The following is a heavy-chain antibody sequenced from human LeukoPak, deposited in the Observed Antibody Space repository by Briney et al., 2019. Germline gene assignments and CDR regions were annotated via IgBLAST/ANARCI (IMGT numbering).Heavy chain of an antibody. CDR3: AREVAAGSYRGFDY. CDR1: GGSISSSSYY. CDR2: VYYSGTT. Sequence: SETLSLTCTVSGGSISSSSYYWGWIRQPPGKGLEWIGSVYYSGTTYYNPSLKSRVTISVDTSKNQFSLKLSSVTAADMATYYCAREVAAGSYRGFDYWGQGTLVTVSS. J-gene: IGHJ4*02. V-gene: IGHV4-39*02. D-gene: IGHD6-19*01.